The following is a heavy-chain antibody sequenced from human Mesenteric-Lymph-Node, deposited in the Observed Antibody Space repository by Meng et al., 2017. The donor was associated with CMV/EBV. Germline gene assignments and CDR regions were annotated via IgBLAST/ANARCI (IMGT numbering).Heavy chain of an antibody. J-gene: IGHJ4*02. V-gene: IGHV3-23*03. Sequence: GESLKISCAASGFIFSNYAMSWVRQAPGMGLEWVSTIYSGSSTSYYADSVKGRFTISRDNAKNSLYLQMNSLRVEDTAVYYCARDWVATNYWGQGTLVTVSS. CDR2: IYSGSSTS. CDR1: GFIFSNYA. D-gene: IGHD5-24*01. CDR3: ARDWVATNY.